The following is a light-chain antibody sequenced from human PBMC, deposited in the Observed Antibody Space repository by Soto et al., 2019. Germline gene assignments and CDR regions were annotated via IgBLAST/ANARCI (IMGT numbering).Light chain of an antibody. J-gene: IGLJ1*01. CDR2: DVS. CDR1: SSDVGGYNY. V-gene: IGLV2-11*01. CDR3: CSYAGSYSYV. Sequence: QSLLTHPRSLSGSPGQSVTISCTGTSSDVGGYNYVSWYQQHPGKAPKLMIYDVSKRPSGVPDRFSGSKSGNTASLTISGLQAEDEADYYCCSYAGSYSYVFGTGTKVTV.